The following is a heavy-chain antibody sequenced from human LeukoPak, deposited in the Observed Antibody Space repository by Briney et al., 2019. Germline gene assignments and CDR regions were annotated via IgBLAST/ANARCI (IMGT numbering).Heavy chain of an antibody. CDR3: ARDWSSGYYYPGAFDI. Sequence: PSETLSLTCTVSGGSISSSSYYWGWIRQPPGKGLEWIGSIYYSGSTYYNPSLKSRVTISVDTSKNQFSLKLSSVTAADTAVYYCARDWSSGYYYPGAFDIWGQGTMVTVSS. CDR2: IYYSGST. CDR1: GGSISSSSYY. V-gene: IGHV4-39*07. J-gene: IGHJ3*02. D-gene: IGHD3-22*01.